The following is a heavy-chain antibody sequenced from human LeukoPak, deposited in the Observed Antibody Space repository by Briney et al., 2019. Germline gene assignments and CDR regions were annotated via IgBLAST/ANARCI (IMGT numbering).Heavy chain of an antibody. V-gene: IGHV4-34*01. CDR1: GGSFSGYY. Sequence: SEALPLTCAGYGGSFSGYYWSWIRQTPGKGLEWIGEINHNGSTNYNPSLKSRDTISVNTSKNQFSLKLSSVTAADTAVYYCAKSPEYYDIWTGYYPYINWFDAWGQGTLVTVSS. J-gene: IGHJ5*02. D-gene: IGHD3-9*01. CDR2: INHNGST. CDR3: AKSPEYYDIWTGYYPYINWFDA.